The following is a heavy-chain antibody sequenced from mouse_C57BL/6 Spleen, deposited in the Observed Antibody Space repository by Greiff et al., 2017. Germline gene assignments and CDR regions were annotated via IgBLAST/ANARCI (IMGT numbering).Heavy chain of an antibody. D-gene: IGHD3-2*02. CDR3: ARWEQLRLRELDYYAMDD. Sequence: QVQLQQSGPGLVQPSQSLSITCTVSGFSLTSYGVHWVRQSPGKGLEWLGVIWSGGSTDYNAAFISRLSISKDNSKSQVFFKMNSLQADDTAIYYCARWEQLRLRELDYYAMDDWGQGTSVTVSS. J-gene: IGHJ4*01. CDR2: IWSGGST. V-gene: IGHV2-2*01. CDR1: GFSLTSYG.